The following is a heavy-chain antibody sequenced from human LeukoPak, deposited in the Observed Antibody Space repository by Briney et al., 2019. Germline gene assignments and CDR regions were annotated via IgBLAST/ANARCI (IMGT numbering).Heavy chain of an antibody. J-gene: IGHJ4*02. CDR3: ARVFSESLGLSTPPLDY. Sequence: PGGSLRLSCAASGFTFSSYGMSWIRQAPGKGLEWVSYISSSGSTIYYADSVKGRFTVSRDNAKKSLYLQMNSLRGEDTAVYYCARVFSESLGLSTPPLDYWGQGTLVTVSS. CDR2: ISSSGSTI. CDR1: GFTFSSYG. V-gene: IGHV3-48*04. D-gene: IGHD3-16*02.